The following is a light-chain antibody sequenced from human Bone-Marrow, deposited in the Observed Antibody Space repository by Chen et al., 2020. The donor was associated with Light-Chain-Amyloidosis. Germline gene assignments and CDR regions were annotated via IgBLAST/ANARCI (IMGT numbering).Light chain of an antibody. Sequence: QLVLTQSPSASASLGASVKLTCTLSSGHSNYAIAWHQQQPEKGPRYLMKLNSDGSHSKGDGIPDRFSGSSSGAERFLPISSLQSEDEADYYCQTWGTGWVFGGGTKLTVL. CDR1: SGHSNYA. J-gene: IGLJ3*02. V-gene: IGLV4-69*01. CDR3: QTWGTGWV. CDR2: LNSDGSH.